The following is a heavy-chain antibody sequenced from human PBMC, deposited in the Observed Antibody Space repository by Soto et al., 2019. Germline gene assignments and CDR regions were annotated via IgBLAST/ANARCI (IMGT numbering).Heavy chain of an antibody. D-gene: IGHD3-3*01. CDR1: GGSFSGYY. CDR2: INHSGST. Sequence: QVQLQQWGAGLLKPSETLSLTCAVYGGSFSGYYWSWIRQPPGKGLEWIGEINHSGSTNYNPSLKSRVTISVDTSKNQFSLKLSSVTAADTAVYYCARGSWSGYCDYWCQGTLVTVSS. V-gene: IGHV4-34*01. J-gene: IGHJ4*02. CDR3: ARGSWSGYCDY.